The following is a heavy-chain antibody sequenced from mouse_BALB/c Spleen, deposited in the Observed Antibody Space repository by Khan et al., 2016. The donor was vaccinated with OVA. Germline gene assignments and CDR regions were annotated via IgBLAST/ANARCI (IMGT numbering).Heavy chain of an antibody. V-gene: IGHV2-2*02. CDR2: IWSGGNT. D-gene: IGHD1-1*02. J-gene: IGHJ2*01. CDR1: GFSLTNYG. CDR3: AKNKHGYFDY. Sequence: QVQLKQSGPGLVQPSQSLSITCTVSGFSLTNYGVHWVRQSPGKGLEWLGVIWSGGNTDYNETFISRLSISKDMSKSQVFFKMNSLQANDTAIYXCAKNKHGYFDYWGQGPTLPVSS.